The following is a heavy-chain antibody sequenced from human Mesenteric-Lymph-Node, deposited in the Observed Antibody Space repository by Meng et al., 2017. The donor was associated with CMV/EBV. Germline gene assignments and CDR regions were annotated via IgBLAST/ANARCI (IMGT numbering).Heavy chain of an antibody. J-gene: IGHJ6*02. CDR1: GFTFTAYA. D-gene: IGHD2-15*01. CDR3: ARVGESGDYYYSYGLDV. V-gene: IGHV3-30*04. Sequence: GGSLRLSCAASGFTFTAYAMHWVRQAPGTGLEWVAVISYDGSNTNLADSVKGRFTISRDSSKDTVDLQMNNLRPEDTAVYYCARVGESGDYYYSYGLDVWGQGTTVTVSS. CDR2: ISYDGSNT.